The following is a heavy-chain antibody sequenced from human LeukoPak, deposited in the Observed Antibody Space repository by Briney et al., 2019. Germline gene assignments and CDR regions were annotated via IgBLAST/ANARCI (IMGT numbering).Heavy chain of an antibody. D-gene: IGHD3-10*01. CDR2: IRASGGAT. J-gene: IGHJ4*02. Sequence: GGSLRLSCAASGFTSKKYDVTWVRQARGKGLEWVSGIRASGGATYYADSVKGPFNISRDNSENTLYLLMNSLRGEDTAIYFCALLGSKLLWRIDYWGQGTLVTVSS. CDR3: ALLGSKLLWRIDY. CDR1: GFTSKKYD. V-gene: IGHV3-23*01.